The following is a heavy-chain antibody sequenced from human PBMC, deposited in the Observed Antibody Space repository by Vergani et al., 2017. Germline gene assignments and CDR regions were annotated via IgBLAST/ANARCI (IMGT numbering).Heavy chain of an antibody. Sequence: QVQLQQWGAGLLKPSETLSLTCAVYGGSFSGYYWSWIRQPPGKGLEWIGEINHSGSTNYNPSLKSRVTISVDTSKNQFSLKLSSVTAADTAVYYCARGYKYDNSGYYYYLPDYWGQGTLVTVSS. V-gene: IGHV4-34*01. J-gene: IGHJ4*02. CDR1: GGSFSGYY. D-gene: IGHD3-22*01. CDR2: INHSGST. CDR3: ARGYKYDNSGYYYYLPDY.